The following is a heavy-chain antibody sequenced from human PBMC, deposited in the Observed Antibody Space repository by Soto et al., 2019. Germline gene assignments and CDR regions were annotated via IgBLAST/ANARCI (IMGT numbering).Heavy chain of an antibody. J-gene: IGHJ4*02. CDR2: INAGNGNT. CDR1: GYTFTSYA. V-gene: IGHV1-3*05. CDR3: AIGLPLAADY. Sequence: QVQLVQSGAEEKKPGASVKVSCKASGYTFTSYAMHWVRQAPGQRLEWMGWINAGNGNTKYSHKFQGRVTITRDTSASTAYMELSSLRSEDTAVYYCAIGLPLAADYLGQGTLVTVSS.